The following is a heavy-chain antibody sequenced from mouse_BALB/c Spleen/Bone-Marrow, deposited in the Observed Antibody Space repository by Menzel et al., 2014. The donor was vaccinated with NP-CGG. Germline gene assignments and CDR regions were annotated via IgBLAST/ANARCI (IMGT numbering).Heavy chain of an antibody. Sequence: QVQLQQSGPELVKPGASVKISCKASGYAFSSSWMNWVKQRPGQGLVWIGRIYPGDGDTNYNGKFKGKATLTADKSSSTAYMQLSSLASVDSAVYVCARRRDYDRYFDVRGAGTTVTVSS. J-gene: IGHJ1*01. CDR2: IYPGDGDT. CDR1: GYAFSSSW. V-gene: IGHV1-82*01. D-gene: IGHD2-4*01. CDR3: ARRRDYDRYFDV.